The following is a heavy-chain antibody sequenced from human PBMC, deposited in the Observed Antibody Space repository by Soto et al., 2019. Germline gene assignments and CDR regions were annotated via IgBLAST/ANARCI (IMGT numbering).Heavy chain of an antibody. J-gene: IGHJ4*02. CDR2: INHSGST. V-gene: IGHV4-34*01. CDR1: GGSFSGYY. CDR3: ARENNWNDLDY. Sequence: SETLSLTCAVYGGSFSGYYWSWIRQPPGKGLEWIGEINHSGSTNYNPSLKSRVTISVDTSKNQFSLKLSSVTAADTAVYYGARENNWNDLDYWGKGTLVTVSS. D-gene: IGHD1-20*01.